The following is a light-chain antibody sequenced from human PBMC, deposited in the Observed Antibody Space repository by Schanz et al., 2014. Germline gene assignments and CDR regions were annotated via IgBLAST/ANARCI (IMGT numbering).Light chain of an antibody. Sequence: QSALTQPPSASGSPGQSVTISCTGTSSDVGSYDFVSWHQHHPGRAPQLMIYEVSKRPSGVPDRFSGSKSGNTASLTVSGLQAEDEADYYCSSFTTSSAPGVFGGGTKLTVL. J-gene: IGLJ3*02. V-gene: IGLV2-8*01. CDR2: EVS. CDR3: SSFTTSSAPGV. CDR1: SSDVGSYDF.